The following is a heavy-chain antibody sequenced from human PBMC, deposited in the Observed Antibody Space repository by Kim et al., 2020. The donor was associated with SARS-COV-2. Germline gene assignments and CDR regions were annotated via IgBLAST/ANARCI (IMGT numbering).Heavy chain of an antibody. Sequence: GGSLRLSCAASGFTVSSNYMSWVRQAPGKGLEWVSVIYSGGSTYYADSVKGRFTISRDNSKNTLYLQMNSLRAEDTAVYYCARDPYYYDSSGYSYYYYYGMDVWGQGTTVTVSS. D-gene: IGHD3-22*01. CDR1: GFTVSSNY. V-gene: IGHV3-66*02. CDR3: ARDPYYYDSSGYSYYYYYGMDV. CDR2: IYSGGST. J-gene: IGHJ6*02.